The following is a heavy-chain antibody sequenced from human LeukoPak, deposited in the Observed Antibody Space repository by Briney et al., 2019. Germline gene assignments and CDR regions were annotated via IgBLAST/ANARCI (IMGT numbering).Heavy chain of an antibody. J-gene: IGHJ4*02. CDR3: ARRYCSGGSCSSFDY. D-gene: IGHD2-15*01. CDR2: IYYSGTT. CDR1: GGSISNYY. Sequence: PSETLSLTCTVYGGSISNYYWSWIRQPPGKGLEWIGYIYYSGTTKYNPSLQSRVTISVDTSKNQFSLKLSSVTAADTAVYYCARRYCSGGSCSSFDYWGQGTLVTVSS. V-gene: IGHV4-59*01.